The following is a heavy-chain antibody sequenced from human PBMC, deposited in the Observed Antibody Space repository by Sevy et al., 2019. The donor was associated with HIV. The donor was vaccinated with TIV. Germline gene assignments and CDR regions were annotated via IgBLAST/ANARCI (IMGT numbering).Heavy chain of an antibody. CDR3: ASGYSSSWWRKYYYYYYYMDV. Sequence: ASVKVSCKASGGTFSSYAISWVRQAPGQGLEWMGGIIVIFSTANYAQKFQGRVTITADESTSTAYMELSSLRSEDTAVYYCASGYSSSWWRKYYYYYYYMDVWGKGTTVTVSS. CDR1: GGTFSSYA. J-gene: IGHJ6*03. D-gene: IGHD6-13*01. CDR2: IIVIFSTA. V-gene: IGHV1-69*13.